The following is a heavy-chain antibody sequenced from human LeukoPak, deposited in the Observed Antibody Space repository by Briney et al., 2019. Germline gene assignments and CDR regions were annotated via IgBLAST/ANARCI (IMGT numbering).Heavy chain of an antibody. CDR1: GGTFSSYA. V-gene: IGHV1-69*05. CDR3: AGLDCGGDCYPDY. CDR2: IIPIFHTT. J-gene: IGHJ4*02. Sequence: SVKVSCKASGGTFSSYAINWVRQAPGQGLEWMGRIIPIFHTTNYAQKFQGRVTITTDESTSTAYVELSSLRSEDTAVYYCAGLDCGGDCYPDYWGQGTLVTVSS. D-gene: IGHD2-21*02.